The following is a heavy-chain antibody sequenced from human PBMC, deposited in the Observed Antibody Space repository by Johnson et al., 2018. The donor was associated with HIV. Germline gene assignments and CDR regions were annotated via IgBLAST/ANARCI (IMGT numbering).Heavy chain of an antibody. V-gene: IGHV3-66*02. Sequence: VQLVESGGGVVQPGGSLRLSCAASGITVGTNYMSWVRQAPGKGLEWVSVIFSVGDVYYADSVKGRFTISRDNSKNTRYLQMNSLRAEDTAVFYCGMSGVEDAAFDIWGQGTMVTVSS. CDR3: GMSGVEDAAFDI. CDR1: GITVGTNY. J-gene: IGHJ3*02. D-gene: IGHD7-27*01. CDR2: IFSVGDV.